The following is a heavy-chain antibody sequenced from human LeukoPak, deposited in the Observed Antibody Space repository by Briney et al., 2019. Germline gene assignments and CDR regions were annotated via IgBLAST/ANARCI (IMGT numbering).Heavy chain of an antibody. V-gene: IGHV4-31*03. D-gene: IGHD6-19*01. CDR2: IYYSGST. Sequence: SETLSLTCTVSGGSISSGGYYWSWIRQHPGKGLEWIGYIYYSGSTYYNPSLKSRVTISVDTSKNQFSLKPSSVTAADTAVYYCARVGPISSSGAEFDYWGQGTLVTVSS. CDR1: GGSISSGGYY. CDR3: ARVGPISSSGAEFDY. J-gene: IGHJ4*02.